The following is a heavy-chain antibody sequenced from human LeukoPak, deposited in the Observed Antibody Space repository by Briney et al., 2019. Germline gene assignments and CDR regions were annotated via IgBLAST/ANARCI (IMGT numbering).Heavy chain of an antibody. J-gene: IGHJ3*02. Sequence: GGSLRPSCAASGFTLSTYTMNWVRQAPGKGLQWFSYISSSSSTIYYADSVKGRFTISRDNAKNSLYLQMNSLRDEDTAVYYCAREYSSSSGRAFDIWGQGTMVTVSS. D-gene: IGHD6-6*01. CDR1: GFTLSTYT. V-gene: IGHV3-48*02. CDR3: AREYSSSSGRAFDI. CDR2: ISSSSSTI.